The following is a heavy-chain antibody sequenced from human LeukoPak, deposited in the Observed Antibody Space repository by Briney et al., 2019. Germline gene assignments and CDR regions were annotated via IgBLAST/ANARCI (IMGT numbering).Heavy chain of an antibody. V-gene: IGHV3-74*01. J-gene: IGHJ4*02. CDR1: GFSLGTDW. Sequence: GGSLRLSCAASGFSLGTDWMNWVRQAPGKGLVWVSRINSDGSTTTYADSVKGRFTISGDNAKNTLYLQMNSLRAEDTAVYYCGGGGYLLDYWGQGTLVTVSS. D-gene: IGHD1-26*01. CDR2: INSDGSTT. CDR3: GGGGYLLDY.